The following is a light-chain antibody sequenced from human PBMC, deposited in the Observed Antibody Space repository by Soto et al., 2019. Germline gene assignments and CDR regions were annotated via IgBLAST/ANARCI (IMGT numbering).Light chain of an antibody. J-gene: IGKJ1*01. Sequence: INESQCVVSGSGGDLGGRSCRASQTIGSWLAWYQQTKGQPPKLLIYKASTLKSGVPSRFRGSGSRKESTLTISRLPPDDFGTYYSQHYNSYSEAFGQGTKVDIK. CDR1: QTIGSW. V-gene: IGKV1-5*03. CDR2: KAS. CDR3: QHYNSYSEA.